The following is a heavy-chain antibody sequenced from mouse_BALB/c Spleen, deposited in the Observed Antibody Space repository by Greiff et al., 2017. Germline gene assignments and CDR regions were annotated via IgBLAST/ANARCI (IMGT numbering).Heavy chain of an antibody. V-gene: IGHV1-7*01. D-gene: IGHD2-1*01. CDR2: INPSTGYT. CDR3: ARSFYGNYEAWFAY. CDR1: GYTFTSYW. J-gene: IGHJ3*01. Sequence: VKLQESGAELAKPGASVKMSCKASGYTFTSYWMHWVKQRPGQGLEWIGYINPSTGYTEYNQKFKDKATLTADKSSSTAYMQLSSLTSEDSAVYYCARSFYGNYEAWFAYWGQGTLVTVSA.